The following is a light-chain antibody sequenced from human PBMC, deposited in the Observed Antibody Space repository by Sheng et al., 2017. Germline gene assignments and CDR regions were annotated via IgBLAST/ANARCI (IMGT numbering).Light chain of an antibody. CDR2: DAS. J-gene: IGKJ3*01. Sequence: SQMTQSPSSLSASVGDRVTITCQASQDISNYLNWYQQKPGKAPKLLIYDASNLETGVPSRFSGSGSGTDFTFTISSLQPEDVATYYCQQYDNLLLTFGPGTKVDIK. CDR1: QDISNY. CDR3: QQYDNLLLT. V-gene: IGKV1-33*01.